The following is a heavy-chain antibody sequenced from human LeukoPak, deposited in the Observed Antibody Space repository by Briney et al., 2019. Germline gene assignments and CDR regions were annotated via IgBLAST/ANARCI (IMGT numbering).Heavy chain of an antibody. Sequence: ASVKVSCKASGYIFTSYGISWVRQARGQGLEWMGWISAYNGNTNYAQKLQGRVTMTTDTSTSTAYMELRSLRSDDTAVYYCARRGYDFWSGYYALDYWGQGTLVTVSS. CDR3: ARRGYDFWSGYYALDY. V-gene: IGHV1-18*01. D-gene: IGHD3-3*01. CDR2: ISAYNGNT. J-gene: IGHJ4*02. CDR1: GYIFTSYG.